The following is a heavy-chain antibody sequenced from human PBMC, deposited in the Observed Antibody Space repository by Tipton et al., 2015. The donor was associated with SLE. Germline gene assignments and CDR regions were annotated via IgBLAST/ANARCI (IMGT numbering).Heavy chain of an antibody. CDR1: GGSITDFY. V-gene: IGHV4-59*12. J-gene: IGHJ4*02. Sequence: LRLSCTVSGGSITDFYWSWLRKPPGKGLQWIGFMFYIGNSEYNPSLKSRLTISVDMSKNQISLNLSSVTAADTAVYYCARKPAGYSYGLDYWGQGTLVTVSS. CDR3: ARKPAGYSYGLDY. D-gene: IGHD5-18*01. CDR2: MFYIGNS.